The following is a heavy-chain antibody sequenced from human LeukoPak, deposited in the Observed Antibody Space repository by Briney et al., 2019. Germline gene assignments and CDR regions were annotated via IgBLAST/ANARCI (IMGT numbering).Heavy chain of an antibody. CDR3: ARERRLGIYYYDSSGYYDY. D-gene: IGHD3-22*01. J-gene: IGHJ4*02. Sequence: SVKVSCKASGGTFSSYAISWVRQAPGQGLEWMGRIIPILGIANYAQKFQGRVTITADKSTSTAYMELSSLRSEDTAVYYCARERRLGIYYYDSSGYYDYWGQGTLVTVSS. V-gene: IGHV1-69*04. CDR1: GGTFSSYA. CDR2: IIPILGIA.